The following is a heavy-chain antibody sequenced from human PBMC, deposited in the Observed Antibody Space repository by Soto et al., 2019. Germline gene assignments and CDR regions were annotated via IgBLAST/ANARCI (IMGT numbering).Heavy chain of an antibody. CDR2: IDPSDSYT. J-gene: IGHJ6*02. Sequence: PGESLKISCKGSGYSFTSYWISWVRQMPGKGLEWMGRIDPSDSYTNYSPSFQGHVTISADKSISTAYLQWSSLKASDTAMYYCARRPIGVVAATTNYGMDVWGQGTTVTVSS. CDR3: ARRPIGVVAATTNYGMDV. V-gene: IGHV5-10-1*01. CDR1: GYSFTSYW. D-gene: IGHD2-15*01.